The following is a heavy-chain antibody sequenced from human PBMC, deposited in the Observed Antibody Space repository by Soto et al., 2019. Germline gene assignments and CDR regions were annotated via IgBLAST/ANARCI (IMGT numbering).Heavy chain of an antibody. CDR2: ISSSSSYI. D-gene: IGHD6-6*01. Sequence: TGGSLRLSCAASGFTFSSYSMNWVRQAPGKGLEWVSSISSSSSYIYYADSVKGRFTISRDNAKNSLYLQMNSLRAEDTAVYYCARAARGIAARPNYWGQGTLVTVSS. CDR3: ARAARGIAARPNY. J-gene: IGHJ4*02. CDR1: GFTFSSYS. V-gene: IGHV3-21*01.